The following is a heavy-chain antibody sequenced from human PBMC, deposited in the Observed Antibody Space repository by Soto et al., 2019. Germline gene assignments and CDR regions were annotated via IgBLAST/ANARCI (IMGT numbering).Heavy chain of an antibody. D-gene: IGHD3-22*01. V-gene: IGHV3-48*03. J-gene: IGHJ6*01. Sequence: RGSLGLGCAFSGFTFSIYEMNWVRQAPGKGLDLVSYISSTGSTIHYADSVQGRFTISIDNAKNSLNLQMNSLRAEDTAVYYCARVGNYYDRSGWDYYYGMDVWGPGTTVTVSS. CDR1: GFTFSIYE. CDR3: ARVGNYYDRSGWDYYYGMDV. CDR2: ISSTGSTI.